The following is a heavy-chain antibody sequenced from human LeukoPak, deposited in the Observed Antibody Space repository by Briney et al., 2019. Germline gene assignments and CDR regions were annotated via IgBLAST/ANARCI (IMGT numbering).Heavy chain of an antibody. CDR1: RFTFTSYA. J-gene: IGHJ4*02. CDR3: AKDAGDYSSYNDY. CDR2: ISGSGGST. V-gene: IGHV3-23*01. Sequence: GGSLRLSCAASRFTFTSYAMTWVRQAPGKGLEWASSISGSGGSTNYADSVKGRFTISRDNSKNTLYLQMNSLRAEDTAVYYCAKDAGDYSSYNDYWGQGTLVTVSS. D-gene: IGHD6-6*01.